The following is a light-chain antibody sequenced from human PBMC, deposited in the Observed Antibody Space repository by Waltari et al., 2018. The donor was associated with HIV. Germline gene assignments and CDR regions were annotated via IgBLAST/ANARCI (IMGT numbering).Light chain of an antibody. Sequence: QSVLTQPPSVSGAPGQRITISCTGSSSNIGSGFDVYWYQQLPGTAPKLLISDNSNRPSGVPDRFSGSRSGTSASLAITGLQPEDEADYFCQSFDSSLSGVVFGGGTKLTVL. CDR3: QSFDSSLSGVV. J-gene: IGLJ3*02. CDR2: DNS. V-gene: IGLV1-40*01. CDR1: SSNIGSGFD.